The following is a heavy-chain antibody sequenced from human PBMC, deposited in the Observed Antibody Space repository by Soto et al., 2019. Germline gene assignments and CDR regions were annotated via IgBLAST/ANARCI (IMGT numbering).Heavy chain of an antibody. CDR2: ISSSGST. J-gene: IGHJ5*02. CDR1: SGSISSNY. V-gene: IGHV4-59*01. Sequence: QVQLQESGPGLVKPSETLSLTCTASSGSISSNYWSWIRQPPGKGLEWIGYISSSGSTSYNASLPGRVSISVDTSRSQISLRLTSVTAADTAVYYCATVRRARHRTFYFDPWGRGTLVTVSS. CDR3: ATVRRARHRTFYFDP. D-gene: IGHD2-8*01.